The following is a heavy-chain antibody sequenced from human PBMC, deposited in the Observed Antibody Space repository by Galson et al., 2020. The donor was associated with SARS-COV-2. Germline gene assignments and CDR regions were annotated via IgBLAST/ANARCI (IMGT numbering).Heavy chain of an antibody. Sequence: PGGSLRLSCAASGFTFSSYGMHWVRQAPGKGLEWVAVISYDGSNKYYADSVKGRFTISRDNSKNTLYLQMNSLRAEDTAVYYCVGYFDYWGQGTLVTVSS. V-gene: IGHV3-30*03. J-gene: IGHJ4*02. CDR2: ISYDGSNK. CDR1: GFTFSSYG. CDR3: VGYFDY.